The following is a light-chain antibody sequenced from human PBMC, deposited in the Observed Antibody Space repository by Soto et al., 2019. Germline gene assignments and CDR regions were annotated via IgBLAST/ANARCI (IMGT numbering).Light chain of an antibody. V-gene: IGLV2-14*01. CDR3: SSYTTSNTLV. CDR2: EVS. Sequence: QSVLTQPASVSGSPGQSITISCTGTSSDVGGYNFVSWYQQHPGKAPKLMIYEVSNRPSGVSSRFSGSKSGNTASLTISGLQAEDEADYYCSSYTTSNTLVFGVGTKLTVL. J-gene: IGLJ2*01. CDR1: SSDVGGYNF.